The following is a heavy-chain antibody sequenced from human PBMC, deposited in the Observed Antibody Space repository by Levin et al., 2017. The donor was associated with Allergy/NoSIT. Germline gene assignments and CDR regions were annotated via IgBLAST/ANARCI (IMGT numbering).Heavy chain of an antibody. D-gene: IGHD5-24*01. J-gene: IGHJ4*02. Sequence: PGGSLRLSCAASGFTFTSYSMHWVRQAPGKGLEWVAFISYGGNNKYYTDSVKGRFTISRDNSKNTLYLQMNSLRIEDTALYYCARDRGAGDVYNPYYFDCWGQGTLVTVSS. CDR1: GFTFTSYS. CDR2: ISYGGNNK. V-gene: IGHV3-30*04. CDR3: ARDRGAGDVYNPYYFDC.